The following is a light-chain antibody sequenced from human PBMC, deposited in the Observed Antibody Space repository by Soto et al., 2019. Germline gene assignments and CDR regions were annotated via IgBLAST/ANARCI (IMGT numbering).Light chain of an antibody. J-gene: IGLJ1*01. Sequence: QSALTQPPSASGSPGQSVTISCTGTSSDVGGNNYVSWYQQHPGKAPKLMIYEVSKRPPGVPDRFSGSKSGNTASLTVSGLQAEDEADYYCTAYAGSNNVYVFGTGTKLTVL. CDR2: EVS. CDR1: SSDVGGNNY. V-gene: IGLV2-8*01. CDR3: TAYAGSNNVYV.